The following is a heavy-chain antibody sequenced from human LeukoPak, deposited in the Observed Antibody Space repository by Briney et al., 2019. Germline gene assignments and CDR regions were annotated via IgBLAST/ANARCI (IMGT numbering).Heavy chain of an antibody. CDR2: IKSKTDGGTT. J-gene: IGHJ4*02. Sequence: GGSLRLSCAASGFTFSNAWMSWVRQAPGKGLEWVGRIKSKTDGGTTDYAAPVKGRFTISRDDSKNTLYLQMNSLRAEDTAVYYCATLYVDIVATQWYWGQGTLVTVSS. CDR1: GFTFSNAW. CDR3: ATLYVDIVATQWY. D-gene: IGHD5-12*01. V-gene: IGHV3-15*01.